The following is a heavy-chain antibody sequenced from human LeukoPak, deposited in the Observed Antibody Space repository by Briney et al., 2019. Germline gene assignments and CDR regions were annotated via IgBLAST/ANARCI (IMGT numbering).Heavy chain of an antibody. CDR2: ISSNSSTI. J-gene: IGHJ2*01. CDR3: ARARAVPGTGSLGYLDL. Sequence: PGGSLRLSCAASGFTFSTYSMKWVRQAPGKGLEWVSYISSNSSTIHYADSVKGRFTISRDNAKNSLYLQMNSLTAEDTAVYYCARARAVPGTGSLGYLDLWGRGTLVTVSS. V-gene: IGHV3-48*01. D-gene: IGHD6-19*01. CDR1: GFTFSTYS.